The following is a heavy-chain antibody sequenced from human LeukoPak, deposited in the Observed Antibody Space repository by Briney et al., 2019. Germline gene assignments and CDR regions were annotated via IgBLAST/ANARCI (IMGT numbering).Heavy chain of an antibody. V-gene: IGHV1-18*01. CDR1: GYTFTSYG. Sequence: ASVKVSCKASGYTFTSYGISWVRQAPGQGLEWMGWISAYNGNANYAQKLQGRVTMTTDTSTSTAYMELRSLRSDDTAVYYCARALSIAVAGTSDYWGQGTLVTVSS. CDR3: ARALSIAVAGTSDY. J-gene: IGHJ4*02. D-gene: IGHD6-19*01. CDR2: ISAYNGNA.